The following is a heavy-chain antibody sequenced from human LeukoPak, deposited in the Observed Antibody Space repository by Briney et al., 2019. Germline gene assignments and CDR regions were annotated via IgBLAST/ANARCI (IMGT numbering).Heavy chain of an antibody. CDR2: IWYDGSKK. J-gene: IGHJ4*02. Sequence: PGGSLRLSCAASGFTFSSHGMHWVRQAPRKGLEWVAVIWYDGSKKYYADSVKGRFTISRDDSKNTLYLQMNSLRAEDTAVYYCARDDCSTTSCYGYWGQGTLVTVSS. CDR3: ARDDCSTTSCYGY. CDR1: GFTFSSHG. D-gene: IGHD2-2*01. V-gene: IGHV3-33*01.